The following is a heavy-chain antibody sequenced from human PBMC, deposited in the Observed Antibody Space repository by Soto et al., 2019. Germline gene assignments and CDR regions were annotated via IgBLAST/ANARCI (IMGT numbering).Heavy chain of an antibody. V-gene: IGHV3-23*01. CDR2: ISDSGGRT. J-gene: IGHJ4*02. CDR3: AKELVNSSWTCFDC. D-gene: IGHD6-13*01. CDR1: GLTFNTYA. Sequence: PGGSLRLSCAASGLTFNTYAMSWVRQAPGKGLEWVSAISDSGGRTYYADSVKVRFTISRDNSKHTLYLKISSLSAEDTAVYLCAKELVNSSWTCFDCWGQGTLVTVSS.